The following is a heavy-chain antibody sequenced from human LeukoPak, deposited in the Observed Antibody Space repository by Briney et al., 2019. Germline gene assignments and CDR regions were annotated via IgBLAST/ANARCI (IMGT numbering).Heavy chain of an antibody. CDR3: AKDAKVVDTAMVLIDY. D-gene: IGHD5-18*01. Sequence: PGGSLRLSCAASAFSFSNYAMSWVRQAPGKGLEWVSTISTSGGSTYYADSVKGRFTISRDNSKNTLYLQMNSLRAEDTAVYYCAKDAKVVDTAMVLIDYWGQGTLVTVSS. V-gene: IGHV3-23*01. J-gene: IGHJ4*02. CDR2: ISTSGGST. CDR1: AFSFSNYA.